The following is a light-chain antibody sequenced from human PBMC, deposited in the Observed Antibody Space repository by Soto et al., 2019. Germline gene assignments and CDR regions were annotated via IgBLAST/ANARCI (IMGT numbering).Light chain of an antibody. J-gene: IGKJ4*01. V-gene: IGKV3-15*01. Sequence: MTQSPVTLSVSPGERATLSCRASQFIGSNLAWYQQKPAQPPRLLIYDASTTATGIPARFSGSGSGTAFTLTISSLQSEDFAVYYCQQYNNWPPLTFGGWTKLDIK. CDR1: QFIGSN. CDR2: DAS. CDR3: QQYNNWPPLT.